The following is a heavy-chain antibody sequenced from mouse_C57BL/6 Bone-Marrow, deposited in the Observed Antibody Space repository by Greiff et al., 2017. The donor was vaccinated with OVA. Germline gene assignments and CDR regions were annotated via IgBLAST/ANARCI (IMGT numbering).Heavy chain of an antibody. CDR3: ARRQSLRPYFDY. CDR2: IYPRSGNT. Sequence: QVQLQQSGAELARPGASVKLSCKASGYTFTSYGISWVKQRTGQGLEWIGEIYPRSGNTYYNEKFKGKATLTADKSSSTAYMELRSLTSEDSAVYVCARRQSLRPYFDYWGQGTTLTVSS. D-gene: IGHD3-2*02. V-gene: IGHV1-81*01. CDR1: GYTFTSYG. J-gene: IGHJ2*01.